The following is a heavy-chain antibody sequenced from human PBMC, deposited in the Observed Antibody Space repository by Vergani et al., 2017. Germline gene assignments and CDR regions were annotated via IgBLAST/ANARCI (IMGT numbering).Heavy chain of an antibody. V-gene: IGHV4-30-4*08. Sequence: QVQLQESGPGLVKPSQTLCLTCTVSGGSISSGDYYWSWIRQPPGKGLEWIGYIYYSGITYYNPSLKSRVTISVDTSKNQFSLKLSSVTAADTAVYYCAXGSNYYDSSGPFDDWGQGTLVTVSS. CDR1: GGSISSGDYY. CDR2: IYYSGIT. D-gene: IGHD3-22*01. CDR3: AXGSNYYDSSGPFDD. J-gene: IGHJ4*02.